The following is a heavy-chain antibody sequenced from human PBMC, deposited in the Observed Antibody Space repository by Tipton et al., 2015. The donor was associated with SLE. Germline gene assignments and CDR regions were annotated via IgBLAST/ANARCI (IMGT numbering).Heavy chain of an antibody. Sequence: TLSLTCAVYGGSFSGYYWSWIRQPPGKGLEWIGEINHSGSTNYNPSLKSRVTISVDTSKNQSSLKLSSVTAADTAVYYCARGRSIAAAAVFDYWGQGTLVTVSS. J-gene: IGHJ4*02. D-gene: IGHD6-13*01. CDR3: ARGRSIAAAAVFDY. CDR2: INHSGST. V-gene: IGHV4-34*01. CDR1: GGSFSGYY.